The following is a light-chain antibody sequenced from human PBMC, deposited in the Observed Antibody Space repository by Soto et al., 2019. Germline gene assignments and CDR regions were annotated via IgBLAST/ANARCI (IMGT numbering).Light chain of an antibody. CDR3: QQYGSSPQT. CDR1: QSVSSSY. CDR2: GAS. V-gene: IGKV3-20*01. J-gene: IGKJ1*01. Sequence: EVVLTQSPGTLSLSPGERATLSCRASQSVSSSYLAWYQQKPGQAPRLLIYGASSRATGISDRFSGSGSGTDFTLTISRLEPEDFAVYFCQQYGSSPQTFGQGTQVE.